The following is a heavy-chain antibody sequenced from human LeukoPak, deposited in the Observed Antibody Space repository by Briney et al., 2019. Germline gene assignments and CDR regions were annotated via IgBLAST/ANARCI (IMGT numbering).Heavy chain of an antibody. CDR3: ARVQEWELLDFDY. CDR1: GGSISSSSYY. D-gene: IGHD1-26*01. Sequence: SETLSLTCTVSGGSISSSSYYWGWIRQPPGKGLEWIGSIYYSGSTYYNPSLKSRVTISVDTSKNQFSLKLSSVTAADTAVYYCARVQEWELLDFDYWGQGTLVTVSS. J-gene: IGHJ4*02. V-gene: IGHV4-39*07. CDR2: IYYSGST.